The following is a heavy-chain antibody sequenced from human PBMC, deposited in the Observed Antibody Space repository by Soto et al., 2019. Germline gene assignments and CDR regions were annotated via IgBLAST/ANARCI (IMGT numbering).Heavy chain of an antibody. Sequence: SLKVSCKASGGTFSSYAISWVRQAPGQGLEWMGGIIPIFGTANYAQKFQGRVTITADESTSTAYMELSSLRSEDTAVYYCARDYLNCTNGVCRDLNWFDPWGQGTLVTVSS. CDR1: GGTFSSYA. D-gene: IGHD2-8*01. J-gene: IGHJ5*02. CDR3: ARDYLNCTNGVCRDLNWFDP. V-gene: IGHV1-69*13. CDR2: IIPIFGTA.